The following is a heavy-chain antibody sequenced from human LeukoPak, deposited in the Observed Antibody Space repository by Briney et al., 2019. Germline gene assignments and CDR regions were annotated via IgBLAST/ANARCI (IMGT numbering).Heavy chain of an antibody. V-gene: IGHV1-69*01. J-gene: IGHJ2*01. D-gene: IGHD3-16*01. CDR1: GGTFSSYA. CDR2: IIPIFGTA. CDR3: ARGASSPWGSVDFDL. Sequence: ASVKVSCKASGGTFSSYAISWVRQAPGQGLEWMGGIIPIFGTANYAQKFQGRVTITADESTSTAYMELSSLRSEDTAVYYCARGASSPWGSVDFDLWGRGTLVTVSS.